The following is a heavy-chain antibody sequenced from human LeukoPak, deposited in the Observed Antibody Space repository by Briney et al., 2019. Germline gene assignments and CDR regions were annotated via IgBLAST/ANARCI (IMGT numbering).Heavy chain of an antibody. V-gene: IGHV3-48*03. CDR3: TKAGVVGAKAGFDN. CDR1: GFTFSSYE. CDR2: ISSSGSTI. J-gene: IGHJ4*02. Sequence: GGSLRLSCAASGFTFSSYEMNWVRQAPGKGLEWVSYISSSGSTIFYADSVKGRFTISRDNAKNSLDLQMNNLRDEDTAIYYCTKAGVVGAKAGFDNWGQGTLVTVSS. D-gene: IGHD1-26*01.